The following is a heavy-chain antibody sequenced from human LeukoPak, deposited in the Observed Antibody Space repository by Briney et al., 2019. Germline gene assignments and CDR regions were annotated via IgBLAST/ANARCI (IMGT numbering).Heavy chain of an antibody. Sequence: GGSLRLSCAASGFTFSSYAMSWVRQAPGKGLEWVSGISGSGGSTYYADSVKGRFTISRDNSKNTLYLQMNSLRAEDTAVYYCAKDSFYDSSGYADYWGQGTLVTVSS. CDR1: GFTFSSYA. J-gene: IGHJ4*02. CDR3: AKDSFYDSSGYADY. V-gene: IGHV3-23*01. D-gene: IGHD3-22*01. CDR2: ISGSGGST.